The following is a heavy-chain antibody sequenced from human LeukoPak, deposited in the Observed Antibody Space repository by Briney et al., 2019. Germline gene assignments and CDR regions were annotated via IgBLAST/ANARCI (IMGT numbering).Heavy chain of an antibody. Sequence: GGSLRLSCAASGFSFSTYAMSWVHQAPGKGLEWISGVNGNGGSTSYADSVKGRFTIFRDNSKNMVYLQMNSLRVEDTAVYYCAKSLYGGCDYWGQGTVVTVSS. J-gene: IGHJ4*02. V-gene: IGHV3-23*01. CDR1: GFSFSTYA. CDR2: VNGNGGST. D-gene: IGHD3-16*02. CDR3: AKSLYGGCDY.